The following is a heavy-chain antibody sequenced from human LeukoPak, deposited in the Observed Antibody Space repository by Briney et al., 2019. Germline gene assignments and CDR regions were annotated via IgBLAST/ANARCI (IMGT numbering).Heavy chain of an antibody. V-gene: IGHV6-1*01. CDR3: ARDPRIAMAVNLAY. J-gene: IGHJ4*02. CDR2: TYYRSKCYN. Sequence: SQTLSLTCAISGDSVSSNSAAWNWIRQSPSRGLEWLGRTYYRSKCYNDYAVSVKSRITINPDTSKNQFSLQLNSVTPEDTAVYFCARDPRIAMAVNLAYWGQGTPVSVSS. D-gene: IGHD6-19*01. CDR1: GDSVSSNSAA.